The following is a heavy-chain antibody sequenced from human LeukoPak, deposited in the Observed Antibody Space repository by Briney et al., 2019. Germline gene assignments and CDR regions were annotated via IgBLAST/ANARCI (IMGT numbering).Heavy chain of an antibody. J-gene: IGHJ4*02. Sequence: PSETLSLTCTVSGGSISSTSYYWGWVRQPPGKGLKWIGSIYYSGSTYYNPSLKSRVTISVDTSKNQFSLKLSPVTAADTAVYYCATRTMVRGVRYWGQGTLVTVSS. D-gene: IGHD3-10*01. CDR3: ATRTMVRGVRY. CDR1: GGSISSTSYY. V-gene: IGHV4-39*01. CDR2: IYYSGST.